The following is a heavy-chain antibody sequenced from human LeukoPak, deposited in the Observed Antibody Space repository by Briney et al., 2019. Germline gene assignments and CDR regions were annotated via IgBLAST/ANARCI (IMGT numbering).Heavy chain of an antibody. CDR3: ARDGWRLGAVGAKNYYYGMDV. CDR1: GFTFSSYS. Sequence: GGSLRLSCAASGFTFSSYSMNWVRQAPGKGLEWVSSISSSSSYIYYADSVKGRFTISRDNSKNTLYLQMNSLRAEDTAVYYCARDGWRLGAVGAKNYYYGMDVWGQGTTVTVSS. V-gene: IGHV3-21*01. J-gene: IGHJ6*02. D-gene: IGHD1-26*01. CDR2: ISSSSSYI.